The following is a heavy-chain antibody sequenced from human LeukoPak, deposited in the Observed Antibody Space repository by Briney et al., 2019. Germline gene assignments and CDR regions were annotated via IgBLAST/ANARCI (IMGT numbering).Heavy chain of an antibody. CDR1: GFTFSNDW. Sequence: GGSLRLSCAASGFTFSNDWMTWVRQAPGKGLEWVANVKYDGSEKNYVDSVKGRFTISRDNAKNSLYLQMNSLRAEDTAVYYRARGLGGGYWGQGTQVTVSS. D-gene: IGHD3-16*01. CDR3: ARGLGGGY. V-gene: IGHV3-7*02. J-gene: IGHJ4*02. CDR2: VKYDGSEK.